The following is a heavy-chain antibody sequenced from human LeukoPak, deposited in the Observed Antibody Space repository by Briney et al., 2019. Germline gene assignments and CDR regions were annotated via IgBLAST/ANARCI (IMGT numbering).Heavy chain of an antibody. Sequence: ASVKVSCTASGYTFTGYYMHWVRQAPGQGLEWMGRINPNSGGTNYAQKFQGRVTMTRDTSISTAYMELSRLRSDDTAVYYCATPVAVPEYYYYGMDVWGQGTTVIVSS. J-gene: IGHJ6*02. CDR1: GYTFTGYY. V-gene: IGHV1-2*06. CDR2: INPNSGGT. D-gene: IGHD2-15*01. CDR3: ATPVAVPEYYYYGMDV.